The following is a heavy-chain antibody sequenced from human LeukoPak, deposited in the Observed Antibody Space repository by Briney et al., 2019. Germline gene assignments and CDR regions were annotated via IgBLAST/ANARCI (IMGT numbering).Heavy chain of an antibody. CDR1: GFTFSSYE. CDR3: VSPGEGYCNGGSYYYFDY. Sequence: GGSLRLSCAASGFTFSSYEMNWVRQAPGKGLEWVSYISGSGSSIYYADSAKGRFTISRDNAKNSLYLQMDSLRAEDTAVYYCVSPGEGYCNGGSYYYFDYSGQGTLVTVSS. D-gene: IGHD2-15*01. CDR2: ISGSGSSI. J-gene: IGHJ4*02. V-gene: IGHV3-48*03.